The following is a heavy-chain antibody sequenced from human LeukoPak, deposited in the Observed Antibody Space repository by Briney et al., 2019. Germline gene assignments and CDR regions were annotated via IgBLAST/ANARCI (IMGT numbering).Heavy chain of an antibody. Sequence: GGSLRLSCAASGFTFNNSAMAWVRQAPGEGLEWVSAISGSGGATDYADPVKGRFTVSRDNSRNTLFLQMNRLRAEDTALYYCARTGPDYFAYWGQGMLVTVSS. D-gene: IGHD3/OR15-3a*01. V-gene: IGHV3-23*01. CDR1: GFTFNNSA. CDR2: ISGSGGAT. CDR3: ARTGPDYFAY. J-gene: IGHJ4*02.